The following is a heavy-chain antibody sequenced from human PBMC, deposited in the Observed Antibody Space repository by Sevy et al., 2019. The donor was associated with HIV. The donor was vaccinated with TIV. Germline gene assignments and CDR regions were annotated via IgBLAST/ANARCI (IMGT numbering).Heavy chain of an antibody. CDR1: GGSISSNY. D-gene: IGHD5-18*01. V-gene: IGHV4-59*01. J-gene: IGHJ4*02. Sequence: SETLSLTCTVSGGSISSNYWSWIRQPPGKGLEWIGYIYSSGSSYNPSLKSRVSISMDTSKNQFSLKLNSVTAADTAVYYCARSSGYSYGDFDYWGQGILVTVSS. CDR3: ARSSGYSYGDFDY. CDR2: IYSSGSS.